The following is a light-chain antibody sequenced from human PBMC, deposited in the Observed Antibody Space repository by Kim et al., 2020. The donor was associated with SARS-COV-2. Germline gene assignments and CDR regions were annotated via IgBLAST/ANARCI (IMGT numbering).Light chain of an antibody. J-gene: IGLJ7*01. CDR2: GND. CDR1: NSNIGSNS. CDR3: AAWDVSLSNLV. V-gene: IGLV1-44*01. Sequence: GHRVTISCSGSNSNIGSNSVNWYQQRPGTAPKLLILGNDQRPSGVPDRFSGSKSGTSASLAIIGLQAEDEAGYYCAAWDVSLSNLVFGGGTQLTVL.